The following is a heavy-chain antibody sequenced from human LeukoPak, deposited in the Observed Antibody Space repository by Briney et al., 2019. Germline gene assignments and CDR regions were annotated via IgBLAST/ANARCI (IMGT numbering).Heavy chain of an antibody. D-gene: IGHD2-15*01. Sequence: SETLSLTRTVSGGSISSYYWSWIRQPPGKGLEWIGYIYYSGSTNYNPSLKSRVTISVDTSKNQFSLKLSSVTAADTAVYYCARQGCSGGSCYSPDTRYAFDIWGQGTMVTVSS. J-gene: IGHJ3*02. V-gene: IGHV4-59*08. CDR2: IYYSGST. CDR1: GGSISSYY. CDR3: ARQGCSGGSCYSPDTRYAFDI.